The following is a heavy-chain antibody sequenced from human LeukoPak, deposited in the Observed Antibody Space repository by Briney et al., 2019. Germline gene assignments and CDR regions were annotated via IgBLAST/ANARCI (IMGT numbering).Heavy chain of an antibody. V-gene: IGHV1-8*01. CDR3: ARGITMVRGVRDYYMDV. Sequence: ASVKVSCKASGYTFTSYDINWVRQATGQGLKWMGWMNPNSGNTGYAQKFQGRVTMTRNTSISTAYMELSSLRSEDTAVYYCARGITMVRGVRDYYMDVWGKGTTVTVSS. CDR2: MNPNSGNT. J-gene: IGHJ6*03. D-gene: IGHD3-10*01. CDR1: GYTFTSYD.